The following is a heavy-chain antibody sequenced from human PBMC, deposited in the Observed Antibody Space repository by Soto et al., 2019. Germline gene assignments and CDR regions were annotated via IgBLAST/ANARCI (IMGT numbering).Heavy chain of an antibody. CDR3: ARHHWEYYYGMDV. Sequence: GGSLRLSCAASGFTFSNYAMNWVRQAPGKGLEWVSGIGGGDTHYADSVKGRFTISRDNSKNTLYLQMNSLRAEDTAVYYCARHHWEYYYGMDVWGQGTTVTVSS. J-gene: IGHJ6*02. CDR1: GFTFSNYA. CDR2: IGGGDT. V-gene: IGHV3-23*01. D-gene: IGHD1-26*01.